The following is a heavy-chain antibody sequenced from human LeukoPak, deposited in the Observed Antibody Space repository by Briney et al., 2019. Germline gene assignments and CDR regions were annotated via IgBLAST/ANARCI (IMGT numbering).Heavy chain of an antibody. CDR2: ISASGTIT. CDR3: AKLGGNYSPYYSYMDV. V-gene: IGHV3-23*01. J-gene: IGHJ6*03. CDR1: GFTFRNYA. Sequence: GGSLRLSCATSGFTFRNYAMTWVRQAPGKGLEWVSVISASGTITYYADSVKGRFTFSRDNSNSTVFLQMNSLRAEDTAIYYCAKLGGNYSPYYSYMDVWGKGTTVTVSS. D-gene: IGHD1-26*01.